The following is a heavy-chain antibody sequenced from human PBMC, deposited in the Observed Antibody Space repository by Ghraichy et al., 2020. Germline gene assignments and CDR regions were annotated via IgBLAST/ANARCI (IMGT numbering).Heavy chain of an antibody. D-gene: IGHD3-10*01. CDR3: AREGREFTMVRGVIIGRYMDV. Sequence: SETLSLTCTVSGGSISSYYWSWIRQPPGKGLEWIGYIYYSGSTNYNPSLKSRVTISVDTSKNQFSLKLSSVTAADTAVYYCAREGREFTMVRGVIIGRYMDVWGKGTTVTVSS. V-gene: IGHV4-59*01. CDR2: IYYSGST. CDR1: GGSISSYY. J-gene: IGHJ6*03.